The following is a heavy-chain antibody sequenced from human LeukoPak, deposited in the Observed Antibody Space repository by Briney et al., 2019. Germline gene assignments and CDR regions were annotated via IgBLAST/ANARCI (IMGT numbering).Heavy chain of an antibody. V-gene: IGHV3-23*01. CDR1: GFTFSHAW. J-gene: IGHJ4*02. D-gene: IGHD4-17*01. Sequence: TGGSLRLSCAASGFTFSHAWMTWVRQAPGKGLEWVSAISGSGGSTYYADSVKGRFTISRDNSKNTLYLQMNSLRAEDTAVYYRANSYGDYDDYWGQGTLVTVSS. CDR2: ISGSGGST. CDR3: ANSYGDYDDY.